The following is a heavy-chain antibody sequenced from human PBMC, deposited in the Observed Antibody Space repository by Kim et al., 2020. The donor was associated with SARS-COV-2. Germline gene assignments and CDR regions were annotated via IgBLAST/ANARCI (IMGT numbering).Heavy chain of an antibody. J-gene: IGHJ5*02. V-gene: IGHV3-7*01. CDR3: APGP. Sequence: IKTDGSGTYYVDSVEGRFTISRDDAKSTLYLEVNSLRPDDTGVYYCAPGPWGQGTLVIVSS. CDR2: IKTDGSGT.